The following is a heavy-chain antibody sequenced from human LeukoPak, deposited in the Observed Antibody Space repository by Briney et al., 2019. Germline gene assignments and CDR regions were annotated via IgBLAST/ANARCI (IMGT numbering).Heavy chain of an antibody. Sequence: SETLSLTCTVSGGSISSYYWSWIRQPPGKGLEWIGYIYYSGSTNYNPSLKSRVTISVDTSKNQFSLKLSSVTAADTAVYYCARDGTHCSGGSCYSREFDYWGQGTLVTVSS. CDR1: GGSISSYY. V-gene: IGHV4-59*01. D-gene: IGHD2-15*01. CDR2: IYYSGST. CDR3: ARDGTHCSGGSCYSREFDY. J-gene: IGHJ4*02.